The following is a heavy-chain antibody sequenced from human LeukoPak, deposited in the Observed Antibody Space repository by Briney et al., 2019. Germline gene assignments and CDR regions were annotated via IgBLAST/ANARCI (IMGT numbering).Heavy chain of an antibody. CDR3: ARDLSYSSGWYHY. Sequence: GGSLRLSCAASGFTFNKYAMSWVRQAPGKGLEWVSAISGSDAGTYYADSVKGRFTISRDNAKNSLYLQMNSLRAEDTAVYYCARDLSYSSGWYHYWGQGTLVTVSS. J-gene: IGHJ4*02. D-gene: IGHD6-19*01. CDR1: GFTFNKYA. V-gene: IGHV3-23*01. CDR2: ISGSDAGT.